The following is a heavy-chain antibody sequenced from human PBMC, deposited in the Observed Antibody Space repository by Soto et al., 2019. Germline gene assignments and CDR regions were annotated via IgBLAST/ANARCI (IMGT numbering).Heavy chain of an antibody. V-gene: IGHV4-59*01. CDR1: GGSISSYY. J-gene: IGHJ4*02. CDR3: ARRVDYVWGSYRYSPYFDY. CDR2: IYYSGST. Sequence: SETLSLTCIVSGGSISSYYWSWIRQPPGKGLEWIGYIYYSGSTNYNPSLKSRVTISIDTSKNQFSLKLTSVTAADTAVYYCARRVDYVWGSYRYSPYFDYWGQGTLVTVS. D-gene: IGHD3-16*02.